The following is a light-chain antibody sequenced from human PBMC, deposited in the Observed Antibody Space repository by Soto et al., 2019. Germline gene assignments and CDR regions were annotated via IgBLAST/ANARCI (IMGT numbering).Light chain of an antibody. CDR1: QGISSY. CDR2: AAS. V-gene: IGKV1-9*01. CDR3: QQLNSYPLT. Sequence: IQLTQSPSSLSASAGDRVTITCRASQGISSYLTWYQQKPGKAPKLLIYAASTLHSGVPSKFSGSGSGTDFTLTISSLQPEDFATYYCQQLNSYPLTFGGGTKVDIK. J-gene: IGKJ4*01.